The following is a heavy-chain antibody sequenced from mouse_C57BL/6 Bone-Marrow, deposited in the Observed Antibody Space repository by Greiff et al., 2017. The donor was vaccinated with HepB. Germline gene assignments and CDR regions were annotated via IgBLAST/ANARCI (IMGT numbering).Heavy chain of an antibody. J-gene: IGHJ4*01. CDR1: GYTFTSYG. CDR2: IYPRSGNT. CDR3: APITTVVATEAMDY. Sequence: VQGVESGAELARPGASVKLSCKASGYTFTSYGISWVKQRTGQGLEWIGEIYPRSGNTYYNEKFKGKATLTADKSSSTAYMELRSLTSEDSAVYFCAPITTVVATEAMDYWGQGTSVTVSS. V-gene: IGHV1-81*01. D-gene: IGHD1-1*01.